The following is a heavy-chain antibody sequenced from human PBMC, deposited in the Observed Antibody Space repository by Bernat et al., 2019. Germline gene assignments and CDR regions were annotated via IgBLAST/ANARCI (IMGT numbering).Heavy chain of an antibody. CDR1: GGSISSSTYY. D-gene: IGHD1-26*01. CDR2: IYYSGST. J-gene: IGHJ4*02. Sequence: QLQLQESGPGLVKPSETLSLTCTVSGGSISSSTYYWGWIRQPPGKGLEWIGSIYYSGSTYYNPSLKSRVTISVDTSKNQFSLKLSSVTAADTAVYYCARRGSVGGATSRWGQGTLVTVSS. V-gene: IGHV4-39*01. CDR3: ARRGSVGGATSR.